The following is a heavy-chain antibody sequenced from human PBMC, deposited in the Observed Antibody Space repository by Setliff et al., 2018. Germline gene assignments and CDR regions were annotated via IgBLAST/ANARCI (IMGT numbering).Heavy chain of an antibody. V-gene: IGHV4-61*02. CDR1: SFSITSGYY. Sequence: KPSETLSLTCAVSSFSITSGYYWSWIRQPAGKGLEWIGRIYTSGSTNYKPSLKSRVTISVDTSKNQFSLKLSSVTAADTAVYYCAREGYSSLIGWFDPWGQGTLVTVSS. CDR2: IYTSGST. D-gene: IGHD6-13*01. CDR3: AREGYSSLIGWFDP. J-gene: IGHJ5*02.